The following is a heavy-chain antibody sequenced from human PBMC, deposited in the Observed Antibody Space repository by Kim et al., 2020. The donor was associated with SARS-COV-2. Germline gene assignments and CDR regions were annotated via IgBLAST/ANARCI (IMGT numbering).Heavy chain of an antibody. Sequence: SSSSTIYYADSVKGRFTISRDNAKNSLYLQMNSLRDEDTAVYYCTAAGEPWGQGTLVTVSS. D-gene: IGHD6-13*01. V-gene: IGHV3-48*02. J-gene: IGHJ5*02. CDR2: SSSSTI. CDR3: TAAGEP.